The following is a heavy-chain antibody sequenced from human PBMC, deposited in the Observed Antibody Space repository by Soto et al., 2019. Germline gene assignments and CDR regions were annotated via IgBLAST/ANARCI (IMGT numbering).Heavy chain of an antibody. CDR3: ARGGRDSSSWSFYYYYGMDV. V-gene: IGHV3-53*01. Sequence: GGSLRLSCAASGFTVSSNYMSWVRQAPGKGLEWVSVIYSGGSTYYADSVKGRFTISRDNSKNTLYLQMNSLRAEDTAVYYCARGGRDSSSWSFYYYYGMDVWGQGTTVTVSS. CDR1: GFTVSSNY. J-gene: IGHJ6*02. D-gene: IGHD6-13*01. CDR2: IYSGGST.